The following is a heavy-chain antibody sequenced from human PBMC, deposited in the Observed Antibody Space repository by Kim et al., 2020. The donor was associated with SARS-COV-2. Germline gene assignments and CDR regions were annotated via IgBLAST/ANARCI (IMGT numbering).Heavy chain of an antibody. CDR2: IYTSGST. D-gene: IGHD3-22*01. Sequence: SETLSLTCTVSGGSISSYYWSWIRQPAGKGLEWIGRIYTSGSTNYNPSLKSRVTMSVDTSKNQFSLKLSSVTAADTAVYYCARVGYYYDSSGPTDPWGQGTLVTVSS. CDR1: GGSISSYY. J-gene: IGHJ5*02. CDR3: ARVGYYYDSSGPTDP. V-gene: IGHV4-4*07.